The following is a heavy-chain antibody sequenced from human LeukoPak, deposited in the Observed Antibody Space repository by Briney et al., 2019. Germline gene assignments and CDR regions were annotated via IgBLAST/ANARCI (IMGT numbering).Heavy chain of an antibody. Sequence: SETLSLTCTVSGGYSSSDYWSWIRQPAGKGLEWIGRIYTSGSTNYNPSLKSRVTMSVDTSKNQFSLKLTSVTAADTAVYYCARDSHTTVAFDVWGQGTMVTISS. CDR1: GGYSSSDY. CDR2: IYTSGST. CDR3: ARDSHTTVAFDV. J-gene: IGHJ3*01. D-gene: IGHD4-17*01. V-gene: IGHV4-4*07.